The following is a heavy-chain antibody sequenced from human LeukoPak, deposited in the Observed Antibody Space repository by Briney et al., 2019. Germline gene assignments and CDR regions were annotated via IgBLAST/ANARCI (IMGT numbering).Heavy chain of an antibody. CDR3: ARDNTAMDAFDI. V-gene: IGHV3-53*01. Sequence: PGGSLRLSCAASGFTVSSNYMSWVRQAPGKRLEWVSVIYSGGSTYYADSVKGRFTISRDNSKNTLYLQMNSLRAEDTAVYYCARDNTAMDAFDIWGQGTMVTVSS. CDR1: GFTVSSNY. CDR2: IYSGGST. J-gene: IGHJ3*02. D-gene: IGHD5-18*01.